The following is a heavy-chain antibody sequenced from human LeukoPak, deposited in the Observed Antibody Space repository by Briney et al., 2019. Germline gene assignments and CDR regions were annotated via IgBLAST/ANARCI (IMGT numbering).Heavy chain of an antibody. CDR2: IYYSGST. Sequence: SETLSLTCTVSGGSISSSSYYWGWIRQPPGKGLEWIGSIYYSGSTYYNPSLKSRVTISVDTSKNQFSPKLSSVTAAGTAVYYCATTSYYYDSPDYWGQGTLVTVSS. D-gene: IGHD3-22*01. CDR1: GGSISSSSYY. V-gene: IGHV4-39*01. CDR3: ATTSYYYDSPDY. J-gene: IGHJ4*02.